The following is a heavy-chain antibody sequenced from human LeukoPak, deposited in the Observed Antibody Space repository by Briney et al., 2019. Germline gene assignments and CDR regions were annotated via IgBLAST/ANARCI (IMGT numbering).Heavy chain of an antibody. Sequence: EGSLRLSCAASGFTFSSYGMHWVRQAPGKGLEWVAVIWYGGSNKYYADSVKGRFTISRGNSKNTLYLQMNSLRAEDTAVYYCAKETQTHAFDIWGQGTMVTVSS. V-gene: IGHV3-33*03. CDR2: IWYGGSNK. J-gene: IGHJ3*02. CDR1: GFTFSSYG. CDR3: AKETQTHAFDI.